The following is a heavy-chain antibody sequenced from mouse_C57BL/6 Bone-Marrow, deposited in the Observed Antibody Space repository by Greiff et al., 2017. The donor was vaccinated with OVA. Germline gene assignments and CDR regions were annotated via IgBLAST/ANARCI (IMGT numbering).Heavy chain of an antibody. Sequence: DVKLQESGPGLVKPSQSLSLTCSVTGYSITSGYYWNWIRQFPGNKLEWMGYISYDGSNNYNPSLKNRISITRDTSKNQFFLKLNSVTTEDTATYYCARGNYGSSYGYFDVWGTGTTVTVSS. CDR1: GYSITSGYY. D-gene: IGHD1-1*01. J-gene: IGHJ1*03. CDR3: ARGNYGSSYGYFDV. CDR2: ISYDGSN. V-gene: IGHV3-6*01.